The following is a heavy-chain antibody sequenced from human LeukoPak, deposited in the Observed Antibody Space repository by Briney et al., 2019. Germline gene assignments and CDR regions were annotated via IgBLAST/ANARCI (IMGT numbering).Heavy chain of an antibody. CDR1: GFTFSSYS. Sequence: GGSLRLSCAASGFTFSSYSMNWVRQAPGKGLEWVSSISSSSSYIYYADSVKGRFTISRDNAKNSLYLQMNSLRAEDTAVYYCAKEHYYYDSSGYYPSWFDPWGQGTLVTVSS. CDR2: ISSSSSYI. CDR3: AKEHYYYDSSGYYPSWFDP. J-gene: IGHJ5*02. V-gene: IGHV3-21*01. D-gene: IGHD3-22*01.